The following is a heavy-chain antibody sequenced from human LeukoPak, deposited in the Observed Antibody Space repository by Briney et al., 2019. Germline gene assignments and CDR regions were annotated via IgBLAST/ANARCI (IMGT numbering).Heavy chain of an antibody. D-gene: IGHD3-22*01. V-gene: IGHV4-59*01. Sequence: SETLSLTCNVSGDSMSLYYWSWIRQPPEKGLEWIGYISYIGSTHYKPSLKSRLTMSIDTSKNQFSLKLSSVTAADTAVYYCARNFYDSSGYAPFGYWGQGTLVTVSS. CDR3: ARNFYDSSGYAPFGY. J-gene: IGHJ4*02. CDR2: ISYIGST. CDR1: GDSMSLYY.